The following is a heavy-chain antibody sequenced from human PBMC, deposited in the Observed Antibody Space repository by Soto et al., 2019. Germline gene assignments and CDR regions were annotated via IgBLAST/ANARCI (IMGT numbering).Heavy chain of an antibody. CDR1: GVSIISGGYS. CDR2: IYHSGST. D-gene: IGHD6-19*01. Sequence: SETLSLTCAVSGVSIISGGYSWSWIRQPPGKGLEWIGYIYHSGSTNYNPSLKSRVTISVDTSKNQFSLKLSSVTAADTAVYYCVTNRGWYLAFCGQRTSVPVSS. V-gene: IGHV4-30-2*01. CDR3: VTNRGWYLAF. J-gene: IGHJ1*01.